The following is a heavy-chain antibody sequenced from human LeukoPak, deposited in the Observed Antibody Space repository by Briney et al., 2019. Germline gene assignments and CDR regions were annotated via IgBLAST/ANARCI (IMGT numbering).Heavy chain of an antibody. CDR1: GYTFTSYY. V-gene: IGHV1-46*01. D-gene: IGHD4-23*01. J-gene: IGHJ4*02. CDR2: INPSGGST. CDR3: ARDQNRHDYGGNCAY. Sequence: ASVKVSCKASGYTFTSYYMHWVRQAPGQGLEWMGIINPSGGSTSYAQKFQGRVTMTRDTSTSTVYMELSSLRSEDTAVYYCARDQNRHDYGGNCAYWGQGTLVTVSS.